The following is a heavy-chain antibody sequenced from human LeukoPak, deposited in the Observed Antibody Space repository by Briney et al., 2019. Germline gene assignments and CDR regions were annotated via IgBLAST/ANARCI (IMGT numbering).Heavy chain of an antibody. D-gene: IGHD7-27*01. V-gene: IGHV3-74*01. J-gene: IGHJ4*02. Sequence: PGGSLRLSCAASGFNFASHWMYWVRQTPGKGLVWVSRINSGGSGTSYADSVEGRFTISRDNAKNTLYPQMNSLRAEDTAVYYCAGSLGPLTEYWGQGTLVTVSS. CDR1: GFNFASHW. CDR3: AGSLGPLTEY. CDR2: INSGGSGT.